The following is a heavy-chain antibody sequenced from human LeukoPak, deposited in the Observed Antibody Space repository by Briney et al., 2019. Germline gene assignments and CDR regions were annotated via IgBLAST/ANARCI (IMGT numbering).Heavy chain of an antibody. V-gene: IGHV3-66*01. J-gene: IGHJ4*02. CDR3: ARDVMEGYFDY. CDR1: GHTVSGDY. D-gene: IGHD1-1*01. CDR2: IYSGGRT. Sequence: PGGSLRLSCAVSGHTVSGDYMSWVRQAPGKGLEWVSGIYSGGRTYYADSVKGRFTISRDSSKNTLYLQMNSLKAEDTAVYYCARDVMEGYFDYWGQGTLVTVSS.